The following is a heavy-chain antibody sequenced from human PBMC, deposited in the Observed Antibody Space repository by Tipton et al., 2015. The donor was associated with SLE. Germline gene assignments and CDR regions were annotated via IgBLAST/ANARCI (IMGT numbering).Heavy chain of an antibody. V-gene: IGHV4-31*03. CDR1: GGSISSGSYY. CDR3: ARDEGDSGYAQLNY. D-gene: IGHD5-12*01. J-gene: IGHJ4*02. CDR2: INHSGST. Sequence: TLSLTCTVSGGSISSGSYYWSWIRQPPGKGLEWIGEINHSGSTNYNPSLKSRVTISVDTSKNQFSLKLSSVTAADTAVYYCARDEGDSGYAQLNYWGQGTLVTVSS.